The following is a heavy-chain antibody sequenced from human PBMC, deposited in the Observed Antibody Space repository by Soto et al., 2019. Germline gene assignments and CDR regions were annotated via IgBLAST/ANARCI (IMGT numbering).Heavy chain of an antibody. CDR3: ARTPSKFDWFHSWFDX. V-gene: IGHV1-18*01. CDR1: GYTFTSYG. CDR2: ISAYNGNT. Sequence: ASVKVSCKASGYTFTSYGISWVRQAPEQGLEWMGWISAYNGNTNYAQKLQGRVTMTTDTSTSTAYMELRSLRSDDTAVYYCARTPSKFDWFHSWFDXWGQGTLVTVS. D-gene: IGHD3-9*01. J-gene: IGHJ5*02.